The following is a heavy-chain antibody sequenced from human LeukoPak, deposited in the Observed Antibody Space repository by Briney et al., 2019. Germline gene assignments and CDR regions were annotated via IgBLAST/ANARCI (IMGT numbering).Heavy chain of an antibody. CDR2: ISYDGSNK. D-gene: IGHD3-16*02. V-gene: IGHV3-30*03. Sequence: GGSLRLSCAASGFTFSSYGMHWVRQAPGKGLEWVAVISYDGSNKYYADSVKGRFTISRDNSKNTLYLQMSSLRAEDTAVYYCASIPSYDYVWGSYRSHWVDYWGQGTLVTVSS. J-gene: IGHJ4*02. CDR3: ASIPSYDYVWGSYRSHWVDY. CDR1: GFTFSSYG.